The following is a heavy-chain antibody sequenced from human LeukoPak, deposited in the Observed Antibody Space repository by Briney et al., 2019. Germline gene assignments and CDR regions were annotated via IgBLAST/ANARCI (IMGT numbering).Heavy chain of an antibody. Sequence: PGGSLRLSCTASGFTFSNYWMSWVRQTPEKGLERLANIKQDGSEEVYVDSVKGRFPVSRDNAQSSLYLEMTRLRAEDTAVYYCARDPYSSSWSYGMDVWGQGTTVTVSS. CDR3: ARDPYSSSWSYGMDV. V-gene: IGHV3-7*05. CDR1: GFTFSNYW. J-gene: IGHJ6*02. CDR2: IKQDGSEE. D-gene: IGHD6-13*01.